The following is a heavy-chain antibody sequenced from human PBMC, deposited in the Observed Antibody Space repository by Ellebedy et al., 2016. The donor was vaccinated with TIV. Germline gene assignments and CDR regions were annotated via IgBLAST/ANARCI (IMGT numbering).Heavy chain of an antibody. D-gene: IGHD3-3*01. CDR3: ARDGTSGFDY. J-gene: IGHJ4*02. CDR2: IYTSGST. V-gene: IGHV4-4*07. Sequence: SETLSLXCTVYAGSISSYYWSWIRQPAGKGLEWIGRIYTSGSTNYNPSLKSRVTMSVDTSKNQFSLKLSSVTAADTAVYYCARDGTSGFDYWGQGTLVTVSS. CDR1: AGSISSYY.